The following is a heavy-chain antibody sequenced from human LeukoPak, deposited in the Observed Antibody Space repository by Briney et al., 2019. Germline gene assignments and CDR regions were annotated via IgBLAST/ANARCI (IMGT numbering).Heavy chain of an antibody. CDR3: ARGPFGSDY. Sequence: ASVTVSCQASGYTFTSYDINWVRQATGQGREWMGWMNTNSGNTGYAQKFQGRVTMTRNTSISTAYMELSSLRSEDTAVYYCARGPFGSDYWGQGTLVTVSS. J-gene: IGHJ4*02. CDR1: GYTFTSYD. V-gene: IGHV1-8*01. D-gene: IGHD3-16*01. CDR2: MNTNSGNT.